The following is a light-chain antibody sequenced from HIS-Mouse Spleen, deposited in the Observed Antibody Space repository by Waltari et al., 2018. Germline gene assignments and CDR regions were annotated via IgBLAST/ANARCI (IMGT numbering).Light chain of an antibody. CDR1: PSVLYSSNNKNY. CDR2: WAS. CDR3: QQYYSTPLT. J-gene: IGKJ4*01. Sequence: DIVMTQSPDSLAVSLGERATINCKSSPSVLYSSNNKNYLAWYQQTPGQPPKLRIYWASTRESGVPDRFSGSGSGTDFTLTISSLQAEDVAVYYCQQYYSTPLTFGGGTKVEIK. V-gene: IGKV4-1*01.